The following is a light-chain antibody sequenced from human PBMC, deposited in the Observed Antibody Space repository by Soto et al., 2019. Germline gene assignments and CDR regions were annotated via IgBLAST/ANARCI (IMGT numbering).Light chain of an antibody. CDR1: SSDVGGYNY. CDR3: ASKAGSSRHVV. Sequence: QSALTQPPSASGSPGQSVAISCTGTSSDVGGYNYVSWYQQHPGKAPKLMIYEVNKRPSGVPDRFSGSKSGNTASLTVSGLQAEDEADYYCASKAGSSRHVVFGGGTKVTVL. CDR2: EVN. J-gene: IGLJ2*01. V-gene: IGLV2-8*01.